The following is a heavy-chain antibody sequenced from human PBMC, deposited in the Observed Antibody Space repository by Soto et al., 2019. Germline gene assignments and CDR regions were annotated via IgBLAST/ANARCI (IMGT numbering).Heavy chain of an antibody. D-gene: IGHD1-7*01. CDR2: TFYRSRWYN. CDR3: ARDTGTTFPFDP. V-gene: IGHV6-1*01. CDR1: GDSVSGNSVA. J-gene: IGHJ5*02. Sequence: KQSQTLSLTCAISGDSVSGNSVAWNWIRQSPSRGLEWLGRTFYRSRWYNDYAVSVKSRITINPDTSKNQFSLQLNSVTPEDTAVYYCARDTGTTFPFDPWGQGTLVTVSS.